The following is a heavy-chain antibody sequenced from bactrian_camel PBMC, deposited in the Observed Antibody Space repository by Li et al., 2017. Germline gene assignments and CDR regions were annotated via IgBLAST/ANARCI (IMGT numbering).Heavy chain of an antibody. J-gene: IGHJ4*01. CDR2: INRAGVT. D-gene: IGHD4*01. Sequence: VQLVESGGGSVTAGGSLRLSCAASGYTYSPDCMGWFRQREGKGREGVAAINRAGVTTYSDFVRGRFTISRDNAEAALYLQMNDLKPEDTAMYYCAAGTRIIVGDYCDGITNWGQGTQVTVS. V-gene: IGHV3S42*01. CDR3: AAGTRIIVGDYCDGITN. CDR1: GYTYSPDC.